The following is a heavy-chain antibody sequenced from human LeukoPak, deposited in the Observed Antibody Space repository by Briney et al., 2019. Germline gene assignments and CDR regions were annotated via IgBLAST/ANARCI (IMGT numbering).Heavy chain of an antibody. CDR1: GFNFNNYW. V-gene: IGHV3-7*01. CDR2: IKDDGSEE. Sequence: GGSLRLSCAASGFNFNNYWMSWLRQAPGKGLEWVANIKDDGSEEYYVDSVKGRFTIVRDNAYNSLYLQMNSLRAEDTAVYYCARGYDFWSGSDYWGQGTLVTVSS. D-gene: IGHD3-3*01. CDR3: ARGYDFWSGSDY. J-gene: IGHJ4*02.